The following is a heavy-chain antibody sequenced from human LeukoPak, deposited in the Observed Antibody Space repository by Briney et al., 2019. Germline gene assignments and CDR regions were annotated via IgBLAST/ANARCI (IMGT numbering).Heavy chain of an antibody. Sequence: PGGSLRLSCAASGFIVSSDYISWVRQTPGKGLKWVSVIYSGGSTFYADSVKGRFTISRDNSKNTVYLQMNSLRAEDTAVYYCASGGKYCTGGACYGDWGQGTLVTVSS. CDR1: GFIVSSDY. J-gene: IGHJ4*02. CDR3: ASGGKYCTGGACYGD. V-gene: IGHV3-53*01. CDR2: IYSGGST. D-gene: IGHD2-8*02.